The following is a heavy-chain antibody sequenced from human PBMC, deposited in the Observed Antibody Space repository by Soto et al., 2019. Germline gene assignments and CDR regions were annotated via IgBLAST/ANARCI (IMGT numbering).Heavy chain of an antibody. CDR2: IYWDDDK. CDR3: IQSRCGGDCLQSYASYYYYGMDV. J-gene: IGHJ6*02. D-gene: IGHD2-21*02. Sequence: ESGPTLVNPTQTLTLTCTFSAFSLSTGGVGVGWIRQPPGKALEWLALIYWDDDKRYSPSLRSRLTITKDTSKNQVFLTMTNMDPVDTATYYCIQSRCGGDCLQSYASYYYYGMDVWGQGTTVTVSS. V-gene: IGHV2-5*02. CDR1: AFSLSTGGVG.